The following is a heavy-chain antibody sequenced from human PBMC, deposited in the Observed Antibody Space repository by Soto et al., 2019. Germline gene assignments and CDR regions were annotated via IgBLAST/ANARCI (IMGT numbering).Heavy chain of an antibody. D-gene: IGHD5-12*01. CDR1: GGSLTGYY. J-gene: IGHJ4*02. Sequence: QLQQWGAGLLKPSETLSLTCAVNGGSLTGYYWSWIRQPPGKGLEWIGEIKDGGSTNYSPSLKSRVTISADTSKNQFSLKLNSVTAADTAVYYCARGQEGIVATHWDQGSLVTVSS. CDR3: ARGQEGIVATH. CDR2: IKDGGST. V-gene: IGHV4-34*01.